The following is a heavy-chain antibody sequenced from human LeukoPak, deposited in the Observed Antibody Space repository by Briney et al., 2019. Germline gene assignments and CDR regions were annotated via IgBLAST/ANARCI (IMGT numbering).Heavy chain of an antibody. CDR3: TREVYYYDSSGPFDY. CDR2: IRSKAYGGTT. Sequence: PGPSLRLSCPASGFTFGDYAMSWVRQAPGKGLEWVGFIRSKAYGGTTEYAASVKGRFTISRDDSKRIAYLQMNSLKTEDTAVYYCTREVYYYDSSGPFDYWGQGTLVTVSS. J-gene: IGHJ4*02. CDR1: GFTFGDYA. V-gene: IGHV3-49*04. D-gene: IGHD3-22*01.